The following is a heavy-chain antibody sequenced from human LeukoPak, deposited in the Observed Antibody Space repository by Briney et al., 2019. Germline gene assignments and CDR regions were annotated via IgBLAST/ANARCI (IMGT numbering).Heavy chain of an antibody. D-gene: IGHD6-19*01. CDR1: GGSISSSTYY. V-gene: IGHV4-39*07. Sequence: SETLSLTCSVSGGSISSSTYYWGWIRQPPGKGLEWIGSIYYTGSTYYTPSLKSRVTISLDTSKNQFSLKLSSVTAADTAVYYCARDRPVAQWLVPGYYYYYYMDVWGKGTTVTVSS. CDR2: IYYTGST. CDR3: ARDRPVAQWLVPGYYYYYYMDV. J-gene: IGHJ6*03.